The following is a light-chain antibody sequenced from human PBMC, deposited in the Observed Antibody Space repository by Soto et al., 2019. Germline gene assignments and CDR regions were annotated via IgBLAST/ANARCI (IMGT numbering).Light chain of an antibody. CDR2: YDS. Sequence: SYELTQPPSVSVAPGKTARITCGGNNIGSKSVHWYQQKPGQAPVLVIYYDSDRPSGIPERFSGSNSGNTATLTISRVEAGDEVDYYCQVWDNTSDHVVFGGGTKLTVL. V-gene: IGLV3-21*04. CDR3: QVWDNTSDHVV. J-gene: IGLJ2*01. CDR1: NIGSKS.